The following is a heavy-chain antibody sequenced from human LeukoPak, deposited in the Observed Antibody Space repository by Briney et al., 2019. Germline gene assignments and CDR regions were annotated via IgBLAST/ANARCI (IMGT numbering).Heavy chain of an antibody. CDR3: ARDYGDYGIDY. CDR2: IIPIFGTA. V-gene: IGHV1-69*13. J-gene: IGHJ4*02. Sequence: SVKVSCKASGYTFTSNYIHWVRQAPGQGLEWMGGIIPIFGTANYAQKFQGRVTITADESTSTAYMELSSLRSEDTAVYYCARDYGDYGIDYWGQGTLVTVSS. D-gene: IGHD4-17*01. CDR1: GYTFTSNY.